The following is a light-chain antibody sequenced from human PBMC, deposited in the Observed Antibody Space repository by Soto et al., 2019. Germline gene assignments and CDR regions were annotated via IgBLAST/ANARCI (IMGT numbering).Light chain of an antibody. CDR1: QSVLSN. J-gene: IGKJ1*01. V-gene: IGKV3-20*01. CDR2: GAS. CDR3: QQYGSSPWT. Sequence: IVITQSPATLSVSPGERPTLSCRASQSVLSNLAWYQQKPGQAPRLLIYGASSRATGIPDRFSGSGSGTDFNLTISRLEPEDFAVYYCQQYGSSPWTFGQGTKVDIK.